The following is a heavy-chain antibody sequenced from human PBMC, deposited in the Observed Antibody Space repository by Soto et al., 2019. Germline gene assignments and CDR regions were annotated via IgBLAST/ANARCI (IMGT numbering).Heavy chain of an antibody. CDR3: ARGPLDYPIPDFDY. Sequence: QVQLLQSGAEVKKPGASVKVSCKASGYTFTSYGISWVRQAPGQGLEWMGWISTFNSHTDYAQKGQGRVAMTTDRSTGTAYMELRSLRSDDTAVYYCARGPLDYPIPDFDYWGQGTLVTVSS. J-gene: IGHJ4*02. V-gene: IGHV1-18*01. CDR1: GYTFTSYG. CDR2: ISTFNSHT. D-gene: IGHD2-8*01.